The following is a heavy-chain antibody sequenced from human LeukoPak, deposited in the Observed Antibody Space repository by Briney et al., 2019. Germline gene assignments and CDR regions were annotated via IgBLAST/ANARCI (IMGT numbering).Heavy chain of an antibody. Sequence: PGGSLRLSCAASGFAVSDYAMNWVRQAPGKGLEWISSISRSQTYIYYADSVKGRFAISKDNAENSLYLQMNSLRAEDTAVYYCARAQVGYNWFDPWGQGTLVSVSS. CDR1: GFAVSDYA. V-gene: IGHV3-21*01. CDR3: ARAQVGYNWFDP. D-gene: IGHD1-26*01. J-gene: IGHJ5*02. CDR2: ISRSQTYI.